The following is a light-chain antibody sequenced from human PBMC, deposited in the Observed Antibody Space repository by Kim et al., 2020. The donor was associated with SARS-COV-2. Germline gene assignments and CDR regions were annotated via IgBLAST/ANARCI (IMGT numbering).Light chain of an antibody. Sequence: VSPGERATLSCRASQSVSSNLAWYQQKPGQAPRLLIYGASTRATGIPARFSGSGSGTEFTLTISSLQSEDFAVYYCQQYNNWPPYSLGQGTKLEIK. CDR3: QQYNNWPPYS. V-gene: IGKV3-15*01. CDR1: QSVSSN. CDR2: GAS. J-gene: IGKJ2*03.